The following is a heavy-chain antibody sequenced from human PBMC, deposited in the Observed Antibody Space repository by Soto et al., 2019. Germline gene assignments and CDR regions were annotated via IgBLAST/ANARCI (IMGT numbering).Heavy chain of an antibody. CDR1: GFTFSSYS. Sequence: EVQLVESGGGLVKPGGSLRLSCAASGFTFSSYSMNWVRQAPGKGLEWVSSISSSSSYIYYADSVKGRFTISRDNAKNSLFRQMTSMRAEDTAVYYCARDRGLPLDYYGSGSYNYYYGMDVWGQGTTVTVSS. J-gene: IGHJ6*02. D-gene: IGHD3-10*01. CDR3: ARDRGLPLDYYGSGSYNYYYGMDV. CDR2: ISSSSSYI. V-gene: IGHV3-21*01.